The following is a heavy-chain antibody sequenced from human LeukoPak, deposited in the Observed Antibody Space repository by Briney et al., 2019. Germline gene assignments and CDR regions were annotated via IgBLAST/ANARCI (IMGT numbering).Heavy chain of an antibody. CDR2: INPNSGGT. CDR3: TRDRQLRYCSGGSCYYYYYYGMDV. V-gene: IGHV1-2*02. CDR1: GYTFTGYY. J-gene: IGHJ6*02. D-gene: IGHD2-15*01. Sequence: ASVKVSCKASGYTFTGYYMHWVRQAPGQGLEWMGWINPNSGGTNYAQKFQGRVTMTRDTSISTAYMELSRLRSDDTAVYYCTRDRQLRYCSGGSCYYYYYYGMDVWSQGTTVTVSS.